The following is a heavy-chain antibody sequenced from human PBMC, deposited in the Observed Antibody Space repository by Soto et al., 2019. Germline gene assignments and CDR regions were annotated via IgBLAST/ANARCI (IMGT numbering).Heavy chain of an antibody. CDR1: GFTFSSYW. Sequence: GGSLRLSCAASGFTFSSYWMHWVRQAPGKGLVWVSRINSDGSSTSYADSVKGRFTISRDNAKNTLYLQMNSLRAEDTAVYYCARASTASRYNWFDPWGQGTLGTVSS. J-gene: IGHJ5*02. V-gene: IGHV3-74*01. CDR2: INSDGSST. CDR3: ARASTASRYNWFDP. D-gene: IGHD3-16*02.